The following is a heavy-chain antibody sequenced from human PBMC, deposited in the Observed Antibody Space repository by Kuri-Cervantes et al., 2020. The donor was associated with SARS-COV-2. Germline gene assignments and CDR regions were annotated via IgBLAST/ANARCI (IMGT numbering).Heavy chain of an antibody. CDR1: GFTFSSYE. D-gene: IGHD1-26*01. Sequence: GGSLRLSCAASGFTFSSYEMNWVRQAPGKGLEWVANIKQDGSEKYYVDSVKGRFTISRDNAKNSLYLQMNSLRAEDTAVYYCARDGRVYYYYYGMDVWGQGTTVTVSS. J-gene: IGHJ6*02. CDR3: ARDGRVYYYYYGMDV. V-gene: IGHV3-7*01. CDR2: IKQDGSEK.